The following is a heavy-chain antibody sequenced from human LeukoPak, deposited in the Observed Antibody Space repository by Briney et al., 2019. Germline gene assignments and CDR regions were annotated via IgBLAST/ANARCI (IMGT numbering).Heavy chain of an antibody. CDR1: GGSIGSSSYY. V-gene: IGHV4-39*01. CDR3: ARSRFDYYDSSGYYYLDY. D-gene: IGHD3-22*01. Sequence: PSETLSLTCTVSGGSIGSSSYYWGWIRQPPGKGLNWIGSIYYSGSTYYNPSLKSRVTISVDTSKNQFSLKLSSVTAADTAVYYCARSRFDYYDSSGYYYLDYWGQGTLVTVSS. J-gene: IGHJ4*02. CDR2: IYYSGST.